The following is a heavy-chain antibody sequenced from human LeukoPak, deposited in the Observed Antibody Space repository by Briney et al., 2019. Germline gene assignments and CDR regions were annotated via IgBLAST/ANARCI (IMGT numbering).Heavy chain of an antibody. CDR3: AGQQYSDAFDI. D-gene: IGHD4-11*01. Sequence: SETLSLTCAVYGGSFSGYYWNWIRQPPGKGLEWIGYIYYSGSTNYNPSLKSRVTISVDTSKNQFSLKLSSVTAADTAVYYCAGQQYSDAFDIWGQGTMVTVSS. J-gene: IGHJ3*02. CDR1: GGSFSGYY. V-gene: IGHV4-59*01. CDR2: IYYSGST.